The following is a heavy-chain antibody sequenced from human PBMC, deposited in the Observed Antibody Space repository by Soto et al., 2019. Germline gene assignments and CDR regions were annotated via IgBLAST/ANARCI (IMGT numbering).Heavy chain of an antibody. J-gene: IGHJ5*02. CDR1: GGSISSGGYS. V-gene: IGHV4-61*08. CDR2: IYYSGST. Sequence: PSETLSLTCAVSGGSISSGGYSWSWIRQPPGKGLEWIGYIYYSGSTNYNPSLKSRVTISVDTSKNQFSLKLSSVTAADTAVYYRAATHRIVGATFWFDPWGQGTLVTVSS. D-gene: IGHD1-26*01. CDR3: AATHRIVGATFWFDP.